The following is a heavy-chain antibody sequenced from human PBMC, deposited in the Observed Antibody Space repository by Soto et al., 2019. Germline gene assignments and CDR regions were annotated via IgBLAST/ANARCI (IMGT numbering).Heavy chain of an antibody. CDR2: IIPIFGTA. CDR1: GGTFSSYA. CDR3: ARNVEGYYDSSGPS. J-gene: IGHJ4*02. D-gene: IGHD3-22*01. Sequence: SVKVSCKASGGTFSSYAISWVRQAPGQGLEWMGGIIPIFGTANYAQKFQGRVTITADESTSTAYMELSSLRSEDTAVYYCARNVEGYYDSSGPSWGQGTLVTVSS. V-gene: IGHV1-69*13.